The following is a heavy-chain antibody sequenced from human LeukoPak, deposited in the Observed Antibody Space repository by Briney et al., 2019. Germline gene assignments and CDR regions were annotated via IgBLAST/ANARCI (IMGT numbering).Heavy chain of an antibody. V-gene: IGHV4-39*01. CDR3: ARRRYYDGSGYLE. J-gene: IGHJ1*01. CDR2: IYYSGRT. D-gene: IGHD3-22*01. Sequence: SETLSLTCSVSGDSVSRSDSYWDWIRQPPGKGLEQIGTIYYSGRTYYSPSLKSRVTMSVDPSNNQFSLNLRSVTAADTALYYCARRRYYDGSGYLEWGQGTLLSVSS. CDR1: GDSVSRSDSY.